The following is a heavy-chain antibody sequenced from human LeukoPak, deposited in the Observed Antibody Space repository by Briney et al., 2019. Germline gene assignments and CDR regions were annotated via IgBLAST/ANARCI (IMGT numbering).Heavy chain of an antibody. CDR1: GFTFSGYN. V-gene: IGHV3-48*04. Sequence: GGSLRLSCAASGFTFSGYNMNWVRQAPGKGLEWVAFIRSSGSLIYYAESVKGRFTISRDNSRNSLYLQMNSLRVEDTAVYYCARNFYETTGFYYDAFDIWGQGTAVTVSS. D-gene: IGHD3-22*01. CDR2: IRSSGSLI. CDR3: ARNFYETTGFYYDAFDI. J-gene: IGHJ3*02.